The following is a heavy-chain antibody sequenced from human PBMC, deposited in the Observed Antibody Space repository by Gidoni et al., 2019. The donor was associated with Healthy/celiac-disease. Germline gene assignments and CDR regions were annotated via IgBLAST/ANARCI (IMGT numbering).Heavy chain of an antibody. CDR2: INHSGST. Sequence: QVQLQQWGAGLLKPSETLSLTCAVYGGSFSGYYWSWIRQPPGKGLEGIGEINHSGSTNYNPSLKSRVTISGDTSKNQFSLKLSSVTAADTAVYYCARAEYSSPRYYYGMDVWGQGTTVTVSS. CDR1: GGSFSGYY. V-gene: IGHV4-34*01. D-gene: IGHD6-6*01. J-gene: IGHJ6*02. CDR3: ARAEYSSPRYYYGMDV.